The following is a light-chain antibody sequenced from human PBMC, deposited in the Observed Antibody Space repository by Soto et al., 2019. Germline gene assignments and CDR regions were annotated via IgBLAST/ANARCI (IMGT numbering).Light chain of an antibody. CDR1: QTISSW. Sequence: DIQMTQSPSTLSGSVGDRVTITCRASQTISSWLAWYQHKPGKAPKPLIYKASTLKSGVTSRFSGSGSGTEFTLTISSLQPDDFATYYCQHYNSYSEAFGQGTKVELK. J-gene: IGKJ1*01. CDR3: QHYNSYSEA. CDR2: KAS. V-gene: IGKV1-5*03.